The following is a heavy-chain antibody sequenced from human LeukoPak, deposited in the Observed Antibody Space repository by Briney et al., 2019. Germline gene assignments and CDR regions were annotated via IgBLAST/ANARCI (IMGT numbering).Heavy chain of an antibody. CDR3: ATDGAYSGYDLHGMDV. Sequence: GGSLRLSCAASGFTFSSYGMHWVRQAPGKGLEWVAVIWYDGSNKYYADSVKGRFTISRDNSKNTLYLQMNSLRAEDTAVYYCATDGAYSGYDLHGMDVWGQGTTVTVSS. J-gene: IGHJ6*02. CDR2: IWYDGSNK. V-gene: IGHV3-33*01. D-gene: IGHD5-12*01. CDR1: GFTFSSYG.